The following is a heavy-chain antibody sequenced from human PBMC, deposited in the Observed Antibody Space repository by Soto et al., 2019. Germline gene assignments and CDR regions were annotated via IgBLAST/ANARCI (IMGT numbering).Heavy chain of an antibody. D-gene: IGHD6-19*01. CDR3: ASLESGWPPNWSAP. CDR2: IIPIFGTA. J-gene: IGHJ5*02. CDR1: GGTFSSYA. V-gene: IGHV1-69*13. Sequence: SVKVSCKASGGTFSSYAISWVRQAPGQGLEWMGGIIPIFGTANYAQKFQGRVTITADESTSTAYMELSSLRSEDTAVYYCASLESGWPPNWSAPGGQGTLVPVSS.